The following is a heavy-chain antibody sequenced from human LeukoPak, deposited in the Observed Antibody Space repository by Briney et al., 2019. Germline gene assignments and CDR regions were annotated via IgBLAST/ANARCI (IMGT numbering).Heavy chain of an antibody. V-gene: IGHV3-23*01. Sequence: GGSLRLSCAASGFTFSSYAMSWVRQAPGKGLEWVSAISGSGGSTYYADSVKGRFTISRDNSKSTLYLQMNSLRAEVTAVYYCAKDRYSYTYQFDYWGQGTLVTVSS. CDR2: ISGSGGST. J-gene: IGHJ4*02. D-gene: IGHD5-18*01. CDR3: AKDRYSYTYQFDY. CDR1: GFTFSSYA.